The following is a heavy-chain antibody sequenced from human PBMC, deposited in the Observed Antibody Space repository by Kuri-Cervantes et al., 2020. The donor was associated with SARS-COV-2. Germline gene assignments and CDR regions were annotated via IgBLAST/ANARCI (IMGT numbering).Heavy chain of an antibody. CDR3: ARVLSGSYPADY. CDR2: INPNSGGT. J-gene: IGHJ4*02. CDR1: GYTFTSYY. D-gene: IGHD1-26*01. Sequence: GGSLRLSCKASGYTFTSYYMHWVRQAPGQGLEWMGWINPNSGGTNYAQKFQGRVTMTRDTSISTAYMELSRLRSDDTAVYYCARVLSGSYPADYWGQGTLVTVSS. V-gene: IGHV1-2*02.